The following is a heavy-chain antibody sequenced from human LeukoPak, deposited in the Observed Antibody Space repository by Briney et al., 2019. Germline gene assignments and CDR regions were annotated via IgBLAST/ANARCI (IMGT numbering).Heavy chain of an antibody. J-gene: IGHJ3*02. CDR3: ARGLYDSNGGI. V-gene: IGHV3-53*01. CDR2: IYSGGTT. D-gene: IGHD5-18*01. Sequence: GGSLRLSCAASGFTVSSNYMSWVRQAPGKGLEWVSVIYSGGTTYYADSVKGRFTISRDNSKNTLILQMNSLRAEDTAVCYCARGLYDSNGGIWGQGTMVTVSS. CDR1: GFTVSSNY.